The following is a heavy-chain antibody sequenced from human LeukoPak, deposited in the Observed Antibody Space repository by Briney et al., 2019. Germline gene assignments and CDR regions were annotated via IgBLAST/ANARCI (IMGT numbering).Heavy chain of an antibody. CDR1: GGSVSSDISY. V-gene: IGHV4-61*01. CDR2: IHYGGST. J-gene: IGHJ5*02. CDR3: ARDSGNWFDP. D-gene: IGHD3-10*01. Sequence: SETLSLTCTVSGGSVSSDISYWSWIRQPPGKGLEWIGYIHYGGSTNYNPSLKSRVTISVDTSKNQFSLKLSSVTAADTAVYYCARDSGNWFDPWGQGTLVTVSS.